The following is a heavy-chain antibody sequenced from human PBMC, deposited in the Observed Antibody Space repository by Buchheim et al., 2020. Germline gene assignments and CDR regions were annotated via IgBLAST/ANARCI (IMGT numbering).Heavy chain of an antibody. CDR1: GFTFSSYA. Sequence: QVQLVESGGGVVQPGRSLRLSCAASGFTFSSYAMHWVRQAPGKGLEWVAVISYDGSNKYYADSVKGRFTISRDNSKNTLYLQMNSLRAEDTAVYYCAREGLELELRPYGMDVWSQGTT. J-gene: IGHJ6*02. CDR3: AREGLELELRPYGMDV. D-gene: IGHD1-7*01. V-gene: IGHV3-30-3*01. CDR2: ISYDGSNK.